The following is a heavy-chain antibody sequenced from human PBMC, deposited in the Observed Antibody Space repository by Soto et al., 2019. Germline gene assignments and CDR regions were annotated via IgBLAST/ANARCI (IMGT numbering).Heavy chain of an antibody. CDR2: ISWNSGSI. D-gene: IGHD6-13*01. CDR1: GFTFADYA. J-gene: IGHJ6*02. Sequence: SLRLSGAASGFTFADYAMHWVRQAPGKGLEWVSGISWNSGSIGYADSVKGRFTISRDNAKNSLYLQMNSLRAEDTALYYCAKDISAAGTPTYGMDVWGQGTTVTVSS. V-gene: IGHV3-9*01. CDR3: AKDISAAGTPTYGMDV.